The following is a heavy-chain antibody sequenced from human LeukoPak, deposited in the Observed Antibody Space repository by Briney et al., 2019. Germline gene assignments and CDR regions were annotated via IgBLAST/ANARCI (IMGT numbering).Heavy chain of an antibody. V-gene: IGHV3-7*01. CDR3: ARLSAYYYGSYFYYYMDV. D-gene: IGHD3-10*01. Sequence: GGSLRLSCAASGFTFSTYWMTWVRQPPGKGPEWVANIKQDESERYSVDSVKGRFTISRDNAKNSVYLHMNSLRAEDTALYYCARLSAYYYGSYFYYYMDVWGKGTTVTVSS. CDR1: GFTFSTYW. J-gene: IGHJ6*03. CDR2: IKQDESER.